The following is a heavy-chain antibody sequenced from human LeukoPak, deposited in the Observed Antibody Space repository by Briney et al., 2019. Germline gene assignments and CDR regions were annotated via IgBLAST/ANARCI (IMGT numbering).Heavy chain of an antibody. CDR2: MNPNSGYT. J-gene: IGHJ4*02. CDR1: GYTFTNYG. CDR3: ARNYLGLSY. V-gene: IGHV1-8*02. D-gene: IGHD7-27*01. Sequence: ASVKVSCKASGYTFTNYGISWVRQAPGQGLEWMGWMNPNSGYTGSAQKFQGRVTMTSDTSISTAYMELSGLRFEDTAVYYCARNYLGLSYWGQGTLVTVSS.